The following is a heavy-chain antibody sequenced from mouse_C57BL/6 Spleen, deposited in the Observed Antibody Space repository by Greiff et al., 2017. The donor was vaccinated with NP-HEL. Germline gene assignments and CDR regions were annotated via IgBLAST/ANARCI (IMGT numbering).Heavy chain of an antibody. CDR3: ARELRLPYFDY. CDR2: IDPSDSDT. D-gene: IGHD3-2*02. V-gene: IGHV1-52*01. CDR1: GYTFTSYW. Sequence: VQLQQPGAELVRPGSSVKLSCKASGYTFTSYWMHWVKQRPIQGLEWIGNIDPSDSDTHYNQKFKDKATLTVDKSSSTAYMQLSSLTSEDSAVYYCARELRLPYFDYWGQGTTLTVSS. J-gene: IGHJ2*01.